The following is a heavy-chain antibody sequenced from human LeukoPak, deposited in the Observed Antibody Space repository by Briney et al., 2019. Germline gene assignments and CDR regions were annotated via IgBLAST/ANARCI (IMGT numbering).Heavy chain of an antibody. J-gene: IGHJ4*02. Sequence: PGGSLRLSCAGSGFTFSSYSMNWVRQAPGKGLEWVSSISSSSSYIYYADSVKGRFTISRDNAKKSLYLQMNSLRAEDTAVYYCARADWDTAMIDYWGQGTVDTVSS. V-gene: IGHV3-21*01. CDR3: ARADWDTAMIDY. D-gene: IGHD5-18*01. CDR2: ISSSSSYI. CDR1: GFTFSSYS.